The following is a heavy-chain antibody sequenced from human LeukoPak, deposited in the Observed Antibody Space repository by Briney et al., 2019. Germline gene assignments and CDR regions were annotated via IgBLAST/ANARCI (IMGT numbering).Heavy chain of an antibody. CDR3: AGSWGYRALDI. Sequence: GGSLRLSCAASGFIFRNYWMSWVRQAPGKGLEWVANIQQDGSKKSYVDSVKGRFTISGDNARSSLYLQMDSLRAEDTALYYCAGSWGYRALDIWGQGTMVTVSS. J-gene: IGHJ3*02. CDR1: GFIFRNYW. V-gene: IGHV3-7*01. CDR2: IQQDGSKK. D-gene: IGHD3-16*01.